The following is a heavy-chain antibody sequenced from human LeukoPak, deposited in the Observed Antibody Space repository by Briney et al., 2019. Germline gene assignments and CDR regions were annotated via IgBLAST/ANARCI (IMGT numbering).Heavy chain of an antibody. Sequence: ASVKVSLNASGYTFTCYYKHWVRQAHGQGLEWMGWINLNSGGTSYAQTFPGRVTITMDRANSTAYLDLRMLRFEDAAVYYYSRVLVVYSYGPTDYWGQGILVTVSS. V-gene: IGHV1-2*02. D-gene: IGHD5-18*01. J-gene: IGHJ4*02. CDR3: SRVLVVYSYGPTDY. CDR1: GYTFTCYY. CDR2: INLNSGGT.